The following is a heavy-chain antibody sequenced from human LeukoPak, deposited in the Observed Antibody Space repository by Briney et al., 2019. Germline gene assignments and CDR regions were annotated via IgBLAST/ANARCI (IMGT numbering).Heavy chain of an antibody. CDR3: ARDVAGNLGH. CDR1: GFTFSDYY. J-gene: IGHJ4*02. CDR2: ITWNGGNT. V-gene: IGHV3-20*04. D-gene: IGHD1-1*01. Sequence: GGSLRLSCAASGFTFSDYYMSWVRQAPGKGLEWVSGITWNGGNTDYADSVKGRFTISRDNAKNTLYLQMSSLTAEDTAVYSCARDVAGNLGHWGQGTLVTVS.